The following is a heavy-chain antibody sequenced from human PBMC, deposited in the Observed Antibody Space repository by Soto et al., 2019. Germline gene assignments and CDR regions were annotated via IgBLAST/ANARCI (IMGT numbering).Heavy chain of an antibody. V-gene: IGHV1-2*02. J-gene: IGHJ5*02. CDR3: AREGLVGNWFDP. D-gene: IGHD1-26*01. CDR1: GYTFTGYY. Sequence: ASVKVSCKXSGYTFTGYYMHWVRQAPGQGLEWMGWINPNSGGTNYAQKFQGRVTMTRDTSISTAYMELSRLRSDDTAVYYCAREGLVGNWFDPWGQGTLVTVSS. CDR2: INPNSGGT.